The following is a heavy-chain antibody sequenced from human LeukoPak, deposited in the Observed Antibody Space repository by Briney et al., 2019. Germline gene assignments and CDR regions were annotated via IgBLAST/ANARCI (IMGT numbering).Heavy chain of an antibody. V-gene: IGHV3-23*01. CDR1: GFTFSSSA. J-gene: IGHJ4*02. D-gene: IGHD2-15*01. CDR2: ISNNGGYT. CDR3: AKQLGYCSDGSCYFPY. Sequence: GGSLRLSCAASGFTFSSSAMSWVRQAPGKGLEWVSAISNNGGYTYYADSVQGRFTISRDNSKSTLCLQMSSLRAEDTAVYYCAKQLGYCSDGSCYFPYWGQGTLVTVSS.